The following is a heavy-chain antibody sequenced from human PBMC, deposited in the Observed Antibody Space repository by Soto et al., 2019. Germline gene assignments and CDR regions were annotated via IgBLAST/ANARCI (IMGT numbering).Heavy chain of an antibody. CDR3: ARDTCSSTSCYEVGFDY. CDR1: GYTFTSYG. J-gene: IGHJ4*02. D-gene: IGHD2-2*01. CDR2: IRAYNGNT. V-gene: IGHV1-18*01. Sequence: ASVKVSCKASGYTFTSYGISWVRQAPGQGLEWMGWIRAYNGNTNYAQKLQGRVTMTTDTSTSTAYMELRSLRSDDTAVYYCARDTCSSTSCYEVGFDYWGQGTLVTVSS.